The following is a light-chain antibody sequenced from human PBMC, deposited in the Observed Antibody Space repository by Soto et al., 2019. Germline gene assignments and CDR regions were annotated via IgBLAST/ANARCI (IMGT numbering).Light chain of an antibody. Sequence: DIQMTQSPSTLSASVGDRVTITCRASQTISSWLAWYQQKPGKAPKLLIYKASNLETGVPSRFRGSGSGTEFTLTISSLQPDEFATYYCQQYESLWTFGQGTKVEIK. CDR1: QTISSW. CDR3: QQYESLWT. V-gene: IGKV1-5*03. J-gene: IGKJ1*01. CDR2: KAS.